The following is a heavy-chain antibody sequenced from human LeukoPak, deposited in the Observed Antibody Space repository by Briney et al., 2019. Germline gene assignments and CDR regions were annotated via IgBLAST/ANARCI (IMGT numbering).Heavy chain of an antibody. CDR1: GFTFDDYV. CDR3: VRRLYCTGENCYYEKYFDY. CDR2: INWNGGTT. Sequence: PGGPLRLSCEASGFTFDDYVMMWVRQVPGQGLEWVSDINWNGGTTDYADSVKGRFTISRDNVKNSLYLQMSSLRGEDTALYYCVRRLYCTGENCYYEKYFDYWGQGTLVTVSS. V-gene: IGHV3-20*04. J-gene: IGHJ4*02. D-gene: IGHD2-15*01.